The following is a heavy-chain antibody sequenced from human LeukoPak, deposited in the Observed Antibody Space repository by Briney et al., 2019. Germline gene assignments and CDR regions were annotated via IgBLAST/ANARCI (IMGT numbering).Heavy chain of an antibody. CDR1: GFTVSSNY. Sequence: PGGSLRLSCAASGFTVSSNYMSWVRQAPGKGLEWVSVIYSGGSTYYADSVKGRFTISRDNSKKTLYLQMNSLRAEDTAVYYCARDVRYYYGSGSNTGRRWGQGTLVTVSS. CDR2: IYSGGST. J-gene: IGHJ4*02. V-gene: IGHV3-66*01. CDR3: ARDVRYYYGSGSNTGRR. D-gene: IGHD3-10*01.